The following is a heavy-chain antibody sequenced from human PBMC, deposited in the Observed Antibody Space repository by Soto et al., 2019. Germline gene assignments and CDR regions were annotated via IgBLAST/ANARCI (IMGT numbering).Heavy chain of an antibody. V-gene: IGHV4-30-4*01. D-gene: IGHD2-15*01. Sequence: SETLSLTCTVSGGSISSGDYYWSWIRQPPGKGLEWIGYIYYSGSTYYNPSLKSRVTISVDTSKNQFSLKLSSVTAADTAVYYCARTLVVVAATTDNWFDPWGQGTLVTVSS. CDR2: IYYSGST. CDR1: GGSISSGDYY. CDR3: ARTLVVVAATTDNWFDP. J-gene: IGHJ5*02.